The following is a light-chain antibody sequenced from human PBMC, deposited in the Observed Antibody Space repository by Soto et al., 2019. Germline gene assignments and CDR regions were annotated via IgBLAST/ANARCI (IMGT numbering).Light chain of an antibody. CDR2: DVS. CDR1: SSDVGGYNY. Sequence: SALTQPPSASGSTGQSVTISCPGTSSDVGGYNYVSWYQKHPGQAPKLLIYDVSERPSAVPDRFSGSKSGNTASLTLSGRQIEDESVDLCCSHAGSNSPYVFGSGTKVTVL. J-gene: IGLJ1*01. CDR3: CSHAGSNSPYV. V-gene: IGLV2-8*01.